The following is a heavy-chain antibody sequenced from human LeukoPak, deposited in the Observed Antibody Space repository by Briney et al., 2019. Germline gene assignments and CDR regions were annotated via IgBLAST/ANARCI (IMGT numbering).Heavy chain of an antibody. Sequence: GGSLRLSCEASAFTFSSYWMSWVRQAPGKGLERVANMKEDGGEINYVDSVKGRFTISRDNAKNSLFLQMNSLRVEDTAVYYCARDRGYSTFDYWGQGTLVTVSS. V-gene: IGHV3-7*01. D-gene: IGHD4-23*01. J-gene: IGHJ4*02. CDR1: AFTFSSYW. CDR2: MKEDGGEI. CDR3: ARDRGYSTFDY.